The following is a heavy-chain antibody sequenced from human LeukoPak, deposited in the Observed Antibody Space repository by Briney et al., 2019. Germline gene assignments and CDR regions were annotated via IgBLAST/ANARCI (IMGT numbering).Heavy chain of an antibody. CDR1: GGPFSGYY. CDR3: ARGGYGSGWDYMDV. CDR2: INHSGNT. D-gene: IGHD3-10*01. V-gene: IGHV4-34*01. Sequence: PSETLSLTCAVYGGPFSGYYWNWIRQPPGKGLEWIGGINHSGNTNYNPSLKSRVTISVDTSKNQFSLKLSSVTAADTAVYYCARGGYGSGWDYMDVWGKGTTVTVSS. J-gene: IGHJ6*03.